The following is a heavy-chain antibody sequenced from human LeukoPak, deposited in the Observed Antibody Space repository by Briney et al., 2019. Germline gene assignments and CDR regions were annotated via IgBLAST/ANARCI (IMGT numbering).Heavy chain of an antibody. D-gene: IGHD5-12*01. Sequence: PSETLSLTCTVSGVSISSSGYYWGWIRQPPGKGLEWIGSIYYSGTTYYNPSLKSRVAISVDTSKNQFSLKLSSVTAADTAVYYCASPVGYEYFDYWGQGALVTVSS. CDR2: IYYSGTT. CDR3: ASPVGYEYFDY. V-gene: IGHV4-39*01. CDR1: GVSISSSGYY. J-gene: IGHJ4*02.